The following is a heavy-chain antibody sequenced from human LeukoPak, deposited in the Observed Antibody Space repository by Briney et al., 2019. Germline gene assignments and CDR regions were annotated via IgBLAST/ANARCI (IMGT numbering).Heavy chain of an antibody. D-gene: IGHD3-9*01. J-gene: IGHJ4*02. V-gene: IGHV1-2*02. CDR3: ARAGQLRYFDTLDY. CDR2: INPNSGGT. Sequence: RASVKVSCKASGYTFTSYGISWVRQAPGQGLEWMGWINPNSGGTNYAQKFQGRVTMTRDTSISTAYMELSRLRSDDTAVYYCARAGQLRYFDTLDYWGQGTLVTVSS. CDR1: GYTFTSYG.